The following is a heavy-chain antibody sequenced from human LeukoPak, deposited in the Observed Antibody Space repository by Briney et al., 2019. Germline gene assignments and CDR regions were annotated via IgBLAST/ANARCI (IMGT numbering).Heavy chain of an antibody. V-gene: IGHV4-34*01. Sequence: PETLSLTCGVYGGSSSGVNWSWIRQPPGKGLERIGEIYLIGSTNYNPSLKSRVTLSLATSKQQFSLNLKSTTAAATAVYYCARVALADYYYAGLDDWGQGTPVTVSS. CDR3: ARVALADYYYAGLDD. CDR2: IYLIGST. D-gene: IGHD6-19*01. CDR1: GGSSSGVN. J-gene: IGHJ6*02.